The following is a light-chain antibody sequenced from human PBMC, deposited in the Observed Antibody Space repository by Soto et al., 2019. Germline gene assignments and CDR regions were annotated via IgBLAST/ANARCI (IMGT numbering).Light chain of an antibody. Sequence: IVLTQSPGHLSLSPGERATLSCSARQSVRSSYVAWYQQKPGQAPRLLIYGASNRATGIPARFSGSGSGTDFTLTISSLEPEDFAVYYCQQRSNWPITFGQGTRLEIK. CDR3: QQRSNWPIT. CDR2: GAS. CDR1: QSVRSSY. V-gene: IGKV3D-20*02. J-gene: IGKJ5*01.